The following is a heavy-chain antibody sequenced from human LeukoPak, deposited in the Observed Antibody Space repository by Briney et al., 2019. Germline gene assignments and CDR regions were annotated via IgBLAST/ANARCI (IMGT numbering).Heavy chain of an antibody. CDR1: EFSFSTYA. CDR3: FSSRRRHTRYPKEVNFDY. J-gene: IGHJ4*02. V-gene: IGHV3-23*01. CDR2: IGGGCDIT. D-gene: IGHD2-15*01. Sequence: PEMSLRLSGTSSEFSFSTYAMSWVHQAPGNGLERVSTIGGGCDITYYGDSVKGRFNISRDNSKNTVYLQMNSLRAEDTAVYFFFSSRRRHTRYPKEVNFDYWGQGALVTVSS.